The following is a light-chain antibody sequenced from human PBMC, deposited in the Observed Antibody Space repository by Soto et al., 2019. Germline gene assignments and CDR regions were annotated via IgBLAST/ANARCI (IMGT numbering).Light chain of an antibody. J-gene: IGKJ2*01. CDR2: GAS. Sequence: EIVLTQSPGTLSLSPGERATLSCRASQSVTNTHLAWYQQKGGQTPRLLIYGASSRATGIPDRFSGSGSGTDFTLSISRLEPEDFGVYYCQQYGNSPYTFGQGTKLEIK. CDR3: QQYGNSPYT. CDR1: QSVTNTH. V-gene: IGKV3-20*01.